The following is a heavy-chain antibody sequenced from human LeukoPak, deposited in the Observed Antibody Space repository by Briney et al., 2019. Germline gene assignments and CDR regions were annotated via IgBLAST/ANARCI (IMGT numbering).Heavy chain of an antibody. D-gene: IGHD1-26*01. V-gene: IGHV3-23*01. CDR2: ISGSGGST. J-gene: IGHJ4*02. Sequence: PGGSLRLSCAASGFTFSSYAMSWVRQAPGKGLEWVSAISGSGGSTYYADSVKGRFTISRDNSKNTLYLQMNSLRPDDTAVYYCAKGSSPSRPYYFDYWGQGTLVTVSS. CDR1: GFTFSSYA. CDR3: AKGSSPSRPYYFDY.